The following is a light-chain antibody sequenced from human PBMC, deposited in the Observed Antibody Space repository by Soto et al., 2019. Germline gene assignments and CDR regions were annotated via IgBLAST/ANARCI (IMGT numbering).Light chain of an antibody. CDR3: QQYNNWPPEVT. Sequence: EIVITQSPATLSVSPGERATLSCRASQSVSSNLAWYQQKPGQAPRLLIYGASTRATGIPARFSGSGSGTEFTLTISSLQSEDFAVYYCQQYNNWPPEVTFGQGTKVDIK. CDR1: QSVSSN. V-gene: IGKV3-15*01. J-gene: IGKJ1*01. CDR2: GAS.